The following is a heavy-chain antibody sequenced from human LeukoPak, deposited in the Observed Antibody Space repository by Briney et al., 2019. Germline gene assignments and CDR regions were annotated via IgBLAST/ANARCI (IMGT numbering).Heavy chain of an antibody. D-gene: IGHD3-10*01. CDR3: ARVRGESPRWFDP. Sequence: PGGSLRLSCAASGFTFSSYWMHWVRQAPGKGLVWVAHINNDGSRTNYADSVKGRFTASRDNAKNMLYLQMNSLRVEDTAVYYCARVRGESPRWFDPWGQGTLVTVSS. CDR2: INNDGSRT. CDR1: GFTFSSYW. J-gene: IGHJ5*02. V-gene: IGHV3-74*01.